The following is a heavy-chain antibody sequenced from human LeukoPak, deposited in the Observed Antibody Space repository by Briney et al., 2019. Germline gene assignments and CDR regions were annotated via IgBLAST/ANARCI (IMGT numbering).Heavy chain of an antibody. V-gene: IGHV1-2*02. CDR2: INPNSGGT. J-gene: IGHJ4*02. Sequence: ASVKVSCKASGYTFTGYYMHWVRQAPGQGLEWMGWINPNSGGTNYAQKFQGRVTMTRDTSISTAYMELSRLRSDDTAVYYCATNWGHLAFFDYWGQGTLVTVSS. CDR3: ATNWGHLAFFDY. D-gene: IGHD7-27*01. CDR1: GYTFTGYY.